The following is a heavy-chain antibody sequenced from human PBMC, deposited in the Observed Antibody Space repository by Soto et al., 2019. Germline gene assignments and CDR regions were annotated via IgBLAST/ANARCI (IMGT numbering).Heavy chain of an antibody. CDR1: GYTFINYA. Sequence: QVQLVQSGAEEKKPGASVKVSCKASGYTFINYAIHWVRQAPGQRLEWMGWINAGNGGTKYSQKFQGRVTITRDTSANTAYMELSGLRSEGTAVYYCARGGAGYYFDYWGQGTLVTVSS. J-gene: IGHJ4*02. CDR2: INAGNGGT. D-gene: IGHD2-15*01. V-gene: IGHV1-3*05. CDR3: ARGGAGYYFDY.